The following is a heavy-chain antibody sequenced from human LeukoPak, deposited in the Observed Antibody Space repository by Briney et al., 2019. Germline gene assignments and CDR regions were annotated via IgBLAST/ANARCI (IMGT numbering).Heavy chain of an antibody. V-gene: IGHV5-10-1*01. CDR3: ARVLYYYDSSGYSRPFDY. D-gene: IGHD3-22*01. Sequence: GESLKISCKGSGYSFTSYWISWVRQMPEKGLEWMGRIDPSDSYTNYSPSFQGHVTISADKSISTAYLQWSSLKASDTAMYYCARVLYYYDSSGYSRPFDYWGQGTLVTVSS. CDR2: IDPSDSYT. CDR1: GYSFTSYW. J-gene: IGHJ4*02.